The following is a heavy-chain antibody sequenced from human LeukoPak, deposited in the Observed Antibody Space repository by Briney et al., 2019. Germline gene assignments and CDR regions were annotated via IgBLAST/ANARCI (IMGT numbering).Heavy chain of an antibody. CDR2: IYYSGST. V-gene: IGHV4-59*01. CDR1: GGXISSYY. Sequence: SETLSLTCTVSGGXISSYYWSWIRQPPGKGLEWIGYIYYSGSTNYNPSLKSRVTISVDTSKNQFSLKLSSVTAADTAVYYCARGLRYFDLAFDYWGQGTLVTVSS. J-gene: IGHJ4*02. CDR3: ARGLRYFDLAFDY. D-gene: IGHD3-9*01.